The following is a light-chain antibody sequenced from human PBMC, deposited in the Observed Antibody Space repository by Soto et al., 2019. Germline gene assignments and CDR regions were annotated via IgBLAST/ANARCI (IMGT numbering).Light chain of an antibody. CDR1: QSIFYSSNNKNY. V-gene: IGKV4-1*01. Sequence: DIVMTQSPDSLAVSLGERATINCTSSQSIFYSSNNKNYLAWYQQKPGHPPKLLIYWASTRESGVHDRFSGSGSGTDFTLTISSLQAEDVAVYYCQQYYETPPYTFGHGTKLEIK. J-gene: IGKJ2*01. CDR2: WAS. CDR3: QQYYETPPYT.